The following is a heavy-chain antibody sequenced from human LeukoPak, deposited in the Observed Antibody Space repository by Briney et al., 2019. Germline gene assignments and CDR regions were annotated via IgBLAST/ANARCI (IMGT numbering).Heavy chain of an antibody. CDR2: ISGSGGST. Sequence: GGSLRLSCAASGFTFDDYGMSWVRQAPGKGLEWVSAISGSGGSTYYADSVKGRFTISRDNSKNTLYLQMNSLRAEDTAVYYCAKDLEFGELQGAPDYWGQGTLVTVSS. CDR3: AKDLEFGELQGAPDY. CDR1: GFTFDDYG. V-gene: IGHV3-23*01. J-gene: IGHJ4*02. D-gene: IGHD3-10*01.